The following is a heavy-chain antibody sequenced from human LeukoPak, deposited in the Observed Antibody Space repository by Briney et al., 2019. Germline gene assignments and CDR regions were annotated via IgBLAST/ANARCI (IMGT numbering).Heavy chain of an antibody. Sequence: PGGSLRLSCAASGFTFSTYSMNWVRQAPGKGLEWVSYISTSSSPIYYADSVKGRFTISRDNAKNSLYLQMNSLRAEDTALYYCARDKRLGYYGSGSYYTPPFDYWGQGTLVTVSS. J-gene: IGHJ4*02. V-gene: IGHV3-48*04. CDR3: ARDKRLGYYGSGSYYTPPFDY. CDR2: ISTSSSPI. CDR1: GFTFSTYS. D-gene: IGHD3-10*01.